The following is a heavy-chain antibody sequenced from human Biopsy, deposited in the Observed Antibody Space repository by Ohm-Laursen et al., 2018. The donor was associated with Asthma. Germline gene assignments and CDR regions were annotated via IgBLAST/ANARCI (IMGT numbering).Heavy chain of an antibody. D-gene: IGHD4-11*01. Sequence: ASVKVFCKASGYTFSSYQMHWVRQAPGQGLEWLGMIKHISEYAQKFQGRVTMTRDTSTSTVYMELSSLRSEDTAVYYCARVLTTEEGDTWFDPWGQGTLVTVSS. CDR1: GYTFSSYQ. J-gene: IGHJ5*02. CDR2: IKHISE. CDR3: ARVLTTEEGDTWFDP. V-gene: IGHV1-46*01.